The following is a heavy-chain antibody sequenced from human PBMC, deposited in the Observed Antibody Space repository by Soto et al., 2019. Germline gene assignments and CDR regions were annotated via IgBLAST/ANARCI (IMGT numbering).Heavy chain of an antibody. CDR1: GFTFNAAW. CDR3: TTGLAAAGTNY. V-gene: IGHV3-15*01. J-gene: IGHJ4*02. D-gene: IGHD6-13*01. CDR2: IKSKTDGGTT. Sequence: GGSLRLSCAASGFTFNAAWMSWVRQAPGKGLEWVGRIKSKTDGGTTDFAAPVKGRFTISRDDSKNTVYLQMNSLKIEDTAVYYCTTGLAAAGTNYWGQGTLVTVSS.